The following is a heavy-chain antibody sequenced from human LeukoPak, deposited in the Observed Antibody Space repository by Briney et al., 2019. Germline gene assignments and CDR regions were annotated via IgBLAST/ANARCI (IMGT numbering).Heavy chain of an antibody. D-gene: IGHD3-3*01. CDR2: IIPIFGTA. Sequence: SVKVSCKASGGTFSSYAISWVRQAPGQGLEWMGGIIPIFGTANYAQKFQGRVTITADESTSTAYMELSSLRSEDTAVYYCAKGGFWSGHYTDYYYMDVWGKGTTVTVSS. CDR1: GGTFSSYA. J-gene: IGHJ6*03. V-gene: IGHV1-69*13. CDR3: AKGGFWSGHYTDYYYMDV.